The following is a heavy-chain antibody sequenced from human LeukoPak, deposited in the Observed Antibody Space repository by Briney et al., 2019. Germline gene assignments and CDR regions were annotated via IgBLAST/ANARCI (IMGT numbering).Heavy chain of an antibody. V-gene: IGHV4-39*01. J-gene: IGHJ4*02. CDR2: IYYSGST. CDR1: GGSISSSSYY. Sequence: TSETLSLTCTVSGGSISSSSYYWGWIRQPPGKGLEWIGSIYYSGSTYYSPSLKSRVTISVDTSKNQFSLKLSSVTAADTAVYYCARLRRAGYSNHRGNFDYWGQGTLVTVSS. CDR3: ARLRRAGYSNHRGNFDY. D-gene: IGHD4-11*01.